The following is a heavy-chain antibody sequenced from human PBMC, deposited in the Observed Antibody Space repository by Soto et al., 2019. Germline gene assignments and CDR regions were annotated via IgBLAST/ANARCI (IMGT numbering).Heavy chain of an antibody. CDR1: GYTFTRYW. J-gene: IGHJ5*01. V-gene: IGHV5-51*01. CDR3: ARHTKFSSASLRFDP. D-gene: IGHD3-10*01. CDR2: IFPHDSDT. Sequence: KISCKASGYTFTRYWIAWVRQMLGKGLEWMGIIFPHDSDTRYSPSFQGQVTISVDESISTAYLQWSSLKASDTAMYYCARHTKFSSASLRFDPWGQGTLVTVS.